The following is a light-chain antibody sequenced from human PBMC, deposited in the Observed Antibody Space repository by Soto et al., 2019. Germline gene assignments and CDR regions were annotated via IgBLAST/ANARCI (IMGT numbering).Light chain of an antibody. CDR3: SSYTSISTYV. CDR1: SSDVGGYNF. Sequence: QSLLTQPASVSGSPGQSITISCTGTSSDVGGYNFVSWYQQHPDKAPKLMIYDVTNRPSGVSNRFSGSKSGNMASLTISGLQAEDEADYYCSSYTSISTYVFGTGTKVTVL. V-gene: IGLV2-14*01. J-gene: IGLJ1*01. CDR2: DVT.